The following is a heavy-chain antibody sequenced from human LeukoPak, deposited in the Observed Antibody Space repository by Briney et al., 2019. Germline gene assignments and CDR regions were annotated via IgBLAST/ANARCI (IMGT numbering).Heavy chain of an antibody. D-gene: IGHD3-22*01. CDR2: IAYDGSNK. J-gene: IGHJ4*02. Sequence: GRSLRLSCAASGFTFSSYGMHCVRQAPGKGLEWVAVIAYDGSNKYYADSVKGRFTNSRDDSKNTVNLQINSMRAEDTAVYYCAKVQDYDSSGPVDWGQGTLVTVSS. CDR3: AKVQDYDSSGPVD. CDR1: GFTFSSYG. V-gene: IGHV3-30*18.